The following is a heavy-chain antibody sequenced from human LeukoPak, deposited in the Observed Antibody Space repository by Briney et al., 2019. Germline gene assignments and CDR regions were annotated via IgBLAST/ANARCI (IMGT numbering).Heavy chain of an antibody. J-gene: IGHJ5*02. CDR1: DGSISSYY. V-gene: IGHV4-59*08. Sequence: PSETLSLTCTVSDGSISSYYWSWIRQPPGKGLEWIGYIYYSGSTNYNPSLKSRVTISVDTSKNQFSLKLSSVTAADTAVYYCARQEEQLVPQRESWFDPWGQGTLVTVSS. D-gene: IGHD6-13*01. CDR3: ARQEEQLVPQRESWFDP. CDR2: IYYSGST.